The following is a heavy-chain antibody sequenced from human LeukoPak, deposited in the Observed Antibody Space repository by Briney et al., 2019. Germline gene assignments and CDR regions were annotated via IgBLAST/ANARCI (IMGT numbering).Heavy chain of an antibody. D-gene: IGHD3-3*01. CDR3: ARHHEDDFWSP. CDR1: GGSISRATSC. J-gene: IGHJ5*02. CDR2: IYASGSA. Sequence: SETLSLTCYVSGGSISRATSCWSWIRQPAGKGLEWIGRIYASGSANYNPSLGSRITMSIDTSKNQFSLKLSSVTAADTAVYYCARHHEDDFWSPWGQGTLVTVSS. V-gene: IGHV4-61*02.